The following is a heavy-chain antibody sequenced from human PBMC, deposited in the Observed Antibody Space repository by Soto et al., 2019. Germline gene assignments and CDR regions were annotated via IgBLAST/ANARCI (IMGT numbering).Heavy chain of an antibody. D-gene: IGHD6-19*01. Sequence: QVQLVQSGAEVKKPGASVKVSCKASGYTFTSYAMHWVRQAPGQRLEWMGWINAGNGNTKYSQKFQGRVTITRETSASTAYMELSSLRSEDSAVYYCARAGDAEQWLATLPYYFDYWGQGTLVTVSS. J-gene: IGHJ4*02. V-gene: IGHV1-3*01. CDR2: INAGNGNT. CDR3: ARAGDAEQWLATLPYYFDY. CDR1: GYTFTSYA.